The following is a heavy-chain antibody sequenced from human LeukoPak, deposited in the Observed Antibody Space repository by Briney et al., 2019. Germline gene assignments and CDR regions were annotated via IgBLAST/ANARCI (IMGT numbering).Heavy chain of an antibody. CDR2: IYPGDSDT. Sequence: GESLKIPCKGSEYSFTSYWIGWVRQMPGKGLEWMGIIYPGDSDTRYNPSFQGQVTISADKSISTAYLQWSSLKASDTAIYYCARSSNWELDYWGQGTLVTVSS. CDR1: EYSFTSYW. V-gene: IGHV5-51*01. D-gene: IGHD6-13*01. CDR3: ARSSNWELDY. J-gene: IGHJ4*02.